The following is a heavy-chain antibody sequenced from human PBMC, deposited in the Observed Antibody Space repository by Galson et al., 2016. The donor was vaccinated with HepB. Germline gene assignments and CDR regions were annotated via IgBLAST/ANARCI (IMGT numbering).Heavy chain of an antibody. CDR1: GFIFSSYS. J-gene: IGHJ4*02. V-gene: IGHV3-48*02. CDR2: ISRSTPTI. CDR3: ARDPHALDF. Sequence: SLRLSCAASGFIFSSYSMNWVRQAPGKGLEWVSYISRSTPTIYYADSVKGRVTVSRDNAKNSLYLQMNNLRDEDTAVYYCARDPHALDFWGQGTLVTVSS.